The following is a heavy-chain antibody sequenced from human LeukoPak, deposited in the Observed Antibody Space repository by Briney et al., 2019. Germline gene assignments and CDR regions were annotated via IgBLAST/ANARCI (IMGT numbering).Heavy chain of an antibody. CDR1: GGSISSYY. CDR3: AREGGGSYHY. J-gene: IGHJ4*02. V-gene: IGHV3-53*04. CDR2: IYSGGST. Sequence: ETLSLTCTVSGGSISSYYWSWLRQPPGKGLEWVSVIYSGGSTYYADSVKGRFTISRHNSKNTLYLQMNSLRAEDTAVYYCAREGGGSYHYWGQGTLVTVSS. D-gene: IGHD1-26*01.